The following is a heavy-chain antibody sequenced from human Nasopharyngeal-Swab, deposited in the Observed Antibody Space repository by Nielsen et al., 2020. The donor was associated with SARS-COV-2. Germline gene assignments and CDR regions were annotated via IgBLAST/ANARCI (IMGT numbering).Heavy chain of an antibody. CDR3: ARTDIVVVPAATTPRKDGMDV. CDR2: IYYSGST. V-gene: IGHV4-39*07. Sequence: GSLRLSCTVSGGSISSSSYYWGWIRQPPGKGLEWIGSIYYSGSTYYNPSLKSRVTISVDTSKNQFSLKLSSVTAADTAVYYCARTDIVVVPAATTPRKDGMDVWGQGTTVTVSS. CDR1: GGSISSSSYY. D-gene: IGHD2-2*01. J-gene: IGHJ6*02.